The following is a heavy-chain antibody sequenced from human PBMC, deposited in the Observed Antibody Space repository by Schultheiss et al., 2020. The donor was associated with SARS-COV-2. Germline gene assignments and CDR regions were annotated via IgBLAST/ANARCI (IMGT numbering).Heavy chain of an antibody. V-gene: IGHV3-48*03. J-gene: IGHJ4*02. CDR2: ISRSGTVK. CDR1: GFILSSYE. Sequence: GSLRLSCAASGFILSSYEMNWVRQAPGKGLEWVSYISRSGTVKSYADSVKGRFTISRDNAKNSLYLQMNSLRAEDTAVYYCARGKSVFDYWGQGTLVTVSS. CDR3: ARGKSVFDY.